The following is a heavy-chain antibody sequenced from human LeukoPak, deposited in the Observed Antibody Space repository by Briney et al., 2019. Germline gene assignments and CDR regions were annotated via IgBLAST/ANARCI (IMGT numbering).Heavy chain of an antibody. CDR3: AVSYSGGSIFDY. CDR1: GYTFTGYY. CDR2: INPNSGST. V-gene: IGHV1-2*02. D-gene: IGHD6-19*01. Sequence: ASVKVSCKASGYTFTGYYIHWVRRAPGQGLEWMGWINPNSGSTSYAQKSQGRVTMTRDTSISIAYMELTSLRSDDTAIYYCAVSYSGGSIFDYWGQGTLVTVSS. J-gene: IGHJ4*02.